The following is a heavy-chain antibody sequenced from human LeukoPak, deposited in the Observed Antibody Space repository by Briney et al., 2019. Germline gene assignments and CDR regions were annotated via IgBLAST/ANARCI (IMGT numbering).Heavy chain of an antibody. J-gene: IGHJ3*02. CDR1: GYSFNTYW. D-gene: IGHD6-19*01. V-gene: IGHV5-51*01. CDR2: IYPGDPDT. Sequence: GESLKISCKGSGYSFNTYWIGWVRQMPGKGLEWMGIIYPGDPDTKYSPSFQGQVTISADKSISTAYLQWSSLKASDTTMYYCARPADSSGWKRGAFDIWGQGTMVTVSS. CDR3: ARPADSSGWKRGAFDI.